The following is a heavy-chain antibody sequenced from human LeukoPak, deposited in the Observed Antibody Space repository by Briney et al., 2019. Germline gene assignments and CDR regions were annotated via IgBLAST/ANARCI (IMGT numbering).Heavy chain of an antibody. V-gene: IGHV5-51*01. Sequence: GESLKISCKGSGYSFTSYWIGWVRQMPGKGLEWMGIIYPGDFDTRYSPSFQGQVTISADKSISTAYLQWSSLKASDTAMYYCARHECSGGSCYWDLDYWGQGTLVTVPS. CDR2: IYPGDFDT. J-gene: IGHJ4*02. CDR3: ARHECSGGSCYWDLDY. D-gene: IGHD2-15*01. CDR1: GYSFTSYW.